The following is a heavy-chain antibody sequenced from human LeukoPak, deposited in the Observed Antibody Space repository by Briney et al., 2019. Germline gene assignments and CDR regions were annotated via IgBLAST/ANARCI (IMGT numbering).Heavy chain of an antibody. CDR3: ASKIKHYYDSSGSRFDP. D-gene: IGHD3-22*01. CDR1: GGSFSGYY. V-gene: IGHV4-34*01. Sequence: SETLPLTCAVYGGSFSGYYWSWIRQPPGKGLEWIGEINHSGSTNYNPSLKSRVTISVDTSKNQFSLKLSSVTAADTAVYYCASKIKHYYDSSGSRFDPWGQGTLVTVTS. J-gene: IGHJ5*02. CDR2: INHSGST.